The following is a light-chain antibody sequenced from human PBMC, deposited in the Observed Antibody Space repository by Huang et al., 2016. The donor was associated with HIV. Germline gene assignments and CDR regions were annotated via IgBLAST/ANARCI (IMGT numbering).Light chain of an antibody. CDR3: QQYNTYPWT. Sequence: DIQMTQSPSTPSASVGDRVTITCRASQTISSWLAWYRQKPGKSPKLLIYKASDLESGVPSRFSGSGSGTEFTLTITSLQPDDFGTYYCQQYNTYPWTFGQGTKVEIK. CDR1: QTISSW. V-gene: IGKV1-5*03. CDR2: KAS. J-gene: IGKJ1*01.